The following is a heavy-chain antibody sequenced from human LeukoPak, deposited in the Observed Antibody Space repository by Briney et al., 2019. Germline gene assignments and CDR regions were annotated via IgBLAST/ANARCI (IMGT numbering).Heavy chain of an antibody. CDR2: ISYDGSNK. Sequence: GRSLRLSCAASGFTFSSYGMHWVRQAPGKGLEWVAVISYDGSNKYYADSVKGRFTISRDNSKNTLYLQMNSLRAEDTAVYYCARLTVTTYPSNDYWGQGTLVTVSS. J-gene: IGHJ4*02. V-gene: IGHV3-30*03. D-gene: IGHD4-11*01. CDR1: GFTFSSYG. CDR3: ARLTVTTYPSNDY.